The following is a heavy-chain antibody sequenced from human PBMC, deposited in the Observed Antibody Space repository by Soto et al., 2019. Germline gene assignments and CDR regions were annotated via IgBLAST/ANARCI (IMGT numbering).Heavy chain of an antibody. CDR2: IYFSGKS. D-gene: IGHD4-4*01. V-gene: IGHV4-39*01. Sequence: QVQLQESGPGLVKPSETLSLTCIVSGGSVRSSRYSWGWIRQPPGKGLECIGTIYFSGKSYYNPSLKSRVTMSVDTSRNQFSLEVNSVAATDTATYYCARLDYSGFGSEYFYYMDVWGKGTTVTVSS. CDR3: ARLDYSGFGSEYFYYMDV. CDR1: GGSVRSSRYS. J-gene: IGHJ6*03.